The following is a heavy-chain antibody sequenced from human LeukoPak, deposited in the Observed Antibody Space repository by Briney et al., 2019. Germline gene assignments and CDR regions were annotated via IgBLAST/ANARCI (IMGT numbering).Heavy chain of an antibody. CDR3: ARDHMGDIVLDY. CDR2: TYYRSKWYS. Sequence: SQTLSLTCAISGDSASSNSAAWNWIRQSPSRGLEWLGRTYYRSKWYSNYAVSVRSRITINPDTSKNQFSLQLNSVTPEDTAVYYCARDHMGDIVLDYWGQGTLVTVSS. J-gene: IGHJ4*02. V-gene: IGHV6-1*01. CDR1: GDSASSNSAA. D-gene: IGHD5-12*01.